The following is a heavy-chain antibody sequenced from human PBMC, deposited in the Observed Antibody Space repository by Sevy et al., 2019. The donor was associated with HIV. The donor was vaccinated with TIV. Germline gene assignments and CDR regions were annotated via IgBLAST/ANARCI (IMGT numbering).Heavy chain of an antibody. J-gene: IGHJ4*02. CDR1: GFTFSNFG. Sequence: GRSLRLSCTASGFTFSNFGMHWVRQVPGKGLEWVTFIRSDGSDKYYAASVKGRFTISRDDSKNTLYLQMDSLRAEDTAIYYCAKDLAGPGRSYFDYWGQGTLVTVSS. CDR2: IRSDGSDK. CDR3: AKDLAGPGRSYFDY. V-gene: IGHV3-30*02. D-gene: IGHD6-13*01.